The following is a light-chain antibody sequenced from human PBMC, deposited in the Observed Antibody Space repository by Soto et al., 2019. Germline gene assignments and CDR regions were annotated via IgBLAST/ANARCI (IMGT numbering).Light chain of an antibody. CDR1: ESISRH. J-gene: IGKJ5*01. V-gene: IGKV1-39*01. Sequence: DIQMTQSPSSLSASVGDRVTITCRASESISRHLNWYQQKPGKAPNLLIYDASSLQNGVPSRFSGSGSGTDFTLTISNLQPEDFATYYCQQSYSTLSITFGQGTRLEIK. CDR2: DAS. CDR3: QQSYSTLSIT.